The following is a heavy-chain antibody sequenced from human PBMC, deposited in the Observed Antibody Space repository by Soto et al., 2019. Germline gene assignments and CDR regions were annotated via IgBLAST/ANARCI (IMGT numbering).Heavy chain of an antibody. D-gene: IGHD3-10*01. Sequence: PSETLSLTCSVSGGFISDYSWSWIRQPPGKGLEWIGDISSSGSTKYNPSLKSPVTISRDTSKHQFSLRLTSVTPADTAVYYCARISGSFYYLGSDYYYRYMDVWGKGTTDTVSS. CDR3: ARISGSFYYLGSDYYYRYMDV. J-gene: IGHJ6*03. V-gene: IGHV4-59*01. CDR1: GGFISDYS. CDR2: ISSSGST.